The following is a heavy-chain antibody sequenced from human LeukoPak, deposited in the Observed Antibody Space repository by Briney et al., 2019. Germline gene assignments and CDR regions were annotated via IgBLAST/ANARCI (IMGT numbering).Heavy chain of an antibody. CDR1: GFTFSSYG. V-gene: IGHV3-30*18. J-gene: IGHJ2*01. Sequence: PGGSLRLSCAASGFTFSSYGMHWVRQAPGKGLEWVAVISYDGSNKYYADSVKGRFTISRDNPKNTLYLQMNSLRAEDTAVYYCAKDLTNWYFDLWGRGTLVTVSS. CDR2: ISYDGSNK. CDR3: AKDLTNWYFDL. D-gene: IGHD3-9*01.